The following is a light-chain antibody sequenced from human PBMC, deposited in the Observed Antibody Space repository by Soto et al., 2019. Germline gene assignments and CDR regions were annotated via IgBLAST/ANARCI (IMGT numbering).Light chain of an antibody. CDR3: QQRNSYPIT. J-gene: IGKJ5*01. CDR1: QGISSY. CDR2: DAS. V-gene: IGKV1-8*01. Sequence: AIRMTQSPSSLSASTVYRGTIACRASQGISSYLAWYQQKPGVAPRLLIYDASTLQSGVPSRFSGSGSGAEFTLTISSLQPEDFATYYCQQRNSYPITFGQGTRLEIK.